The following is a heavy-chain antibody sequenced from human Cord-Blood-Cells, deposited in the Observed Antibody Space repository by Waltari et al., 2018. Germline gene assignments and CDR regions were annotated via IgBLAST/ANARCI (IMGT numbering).Heavy chain of an antibody. Sequence: EVQLVQSGAEVKKPGESLKISCKGSGYSFPSYWIGWVRQMPGKGLEWMGIIYPGDSDTRYSPSFQGQVTISADKSISTAYLQWSSLKASDTAMYYCARPVVPAAISGYFDLWGRGTLVTVSS. CDR2: IYPGDSDT. V-gene: IGHV5-51*01. CDR1: GYSFPSYW. D-gene: IGHD2-2*01. CDR3: ARPVVPAAISGYFDL. J-gene: IGHJ2*01.